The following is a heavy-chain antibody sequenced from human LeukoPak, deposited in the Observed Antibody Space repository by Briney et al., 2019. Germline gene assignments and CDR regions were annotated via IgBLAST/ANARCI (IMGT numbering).Heavy chain of an antibody. CDR2: ISSSSSYI. CDR1: GFTFSSYS. V-gene: IGHV3-21*01. D-gene: IGHD1-26*01. CDR3: ARARTMVGAPTRAFDI. Sequence: GGSLRLSCAASGFTFSSYSMNWVRQAPGKGLEWVSSISSSSSYIYCADSVKGRFTISRDNAKNSLYQQMNSLRAETTAVYYCARARTMVGAPTRAFDIWGQGTMVTVSS. J-gene: IGHJ3*02.